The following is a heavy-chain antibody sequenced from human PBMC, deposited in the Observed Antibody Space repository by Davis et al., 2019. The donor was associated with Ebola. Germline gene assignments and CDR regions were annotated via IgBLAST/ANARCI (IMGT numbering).Heavy chain of an antibody. CDR1: GFTFSSYA. J-gene: IGHJ4*02. V-gene: IGHV3-49*04. CDR2: IRSKAYGGTT. Sequence: GGSLRLSCAASGFTFSSYAMSWVRQAPGKGLEWVGFIRSKAYGGTTEYAASVKGRFTISRDDSKSIAYLQMNSLKTEDTAVYYCTRDRYDYGDYGGNYWGQGTLVTVSS. D-gene: IGHD4-17*01. CDR3: TRDRYDYGDYGGNY.